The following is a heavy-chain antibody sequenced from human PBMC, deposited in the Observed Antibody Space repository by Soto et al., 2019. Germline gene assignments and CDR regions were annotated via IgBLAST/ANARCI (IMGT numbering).Heavy chain of an antibody. J-gene: IGHJ4*02. CDR1: GGSISSSNW. V-gene: IGHV4-4*02. Sequence: QVQLQESGPGLVKPSGTLSLTCAVSGGSISSSNWWSWVRQPPGEGLEWIGEIYHSGSTNYNPSPKSRGTISVDKSTNQFSLDLRSATAADTAVYYCARCIAVIGPIDYRGAGTLVSFSS. D-gene: IGHD6-19*01. CDR3: ARCIAVIGPIDY. CDR2: IYHSGST.